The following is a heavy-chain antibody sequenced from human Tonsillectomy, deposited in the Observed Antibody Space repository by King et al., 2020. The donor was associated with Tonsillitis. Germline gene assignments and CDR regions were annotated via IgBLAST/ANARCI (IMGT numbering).Heavy chain of an antibody. Sequence: VQLVESGGGVVQPGRSLRLSCAASGFTFSSYGIHWVRQAPGKGLEWVAVISSDGSKKYYADSVGGRFTISRDNSKNTLYLQMNSLRADDTAVYYCAKARQWLVHFDYWGQGTRVTVSS. J-gene: IGHJ4*02. CDR1: GFTFSSYG. V-gene: IGHV3-30*18. CDR2: ISSDGSKK. CDR3: AKARQWLVHFDY. D-gene: IGHD6-19*01.